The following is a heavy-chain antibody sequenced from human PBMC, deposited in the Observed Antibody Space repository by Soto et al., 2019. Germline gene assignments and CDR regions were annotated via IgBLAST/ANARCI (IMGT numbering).Heavy chain of an antibody. J-gene: IGHJ4*02. CDR1: GFTLSTYW. Sequence: EVQVVESGGGLVQPGGSLRLSCAASGFTLSTYWMTWVRQAPGKGLEWVANIKQDGSEKYYVDSVKGRFTISRDNAKNSLYLQMNSLRPDDTAVYYCGTADRGTAAGGTVQWGQGTLVTVSS. CDR2: IKQDGSEK. D-gene: IGHD6-13*01. V-gene: IGHV3-7*01. CDR3: GTADRGTAAGGTVQ.